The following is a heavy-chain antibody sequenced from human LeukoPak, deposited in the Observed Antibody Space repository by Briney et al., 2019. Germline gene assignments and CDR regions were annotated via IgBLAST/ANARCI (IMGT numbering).Heavy chain of an antibody. CDR2: IRFDGSNE. CDR3: AKASSSTSCCYYFDY. J-gene: IGHJ4*02. Sequence: GGSLRLSCAASGFTLSSYGVHWVRQAPGKGLEWVAFIRFDGSNENYADSVKGRFTISRDNSKNTLYLQMNSLRAEDTAVYYCAKASSSTSCCYYFDYWGQGTLVTVSS. CDR1: GFTLSSYG. V-gene: IGHV3-30*02. D-gene: IGHD2-2*01.